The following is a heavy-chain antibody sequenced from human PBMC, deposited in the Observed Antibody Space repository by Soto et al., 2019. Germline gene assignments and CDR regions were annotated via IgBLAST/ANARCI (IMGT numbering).Heavy chain of an antibody. V-gene: IGHV3-23*01. J-gene: IGHJ4*02. CDR3: ARRV. Sequence: EVQVSESGGGLVQPGGSLRLSCATSGFTFSNYPMNWVRQAPGKGLEWVSGISAGGDSTYYADSVKGRFTIFRDNSKNSVYLQMNSLRAEDTAFYYCARRVWGQGTLVTVSS. CDR2: ISAGGDST. CDR1: GFTFSNYP.